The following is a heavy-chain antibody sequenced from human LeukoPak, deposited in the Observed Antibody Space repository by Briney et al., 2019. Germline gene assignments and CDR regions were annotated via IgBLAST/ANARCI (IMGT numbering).Heavy chain of an antibody. Sequence: SETLSLTCAVYGGSVSGYYWSWIRQPPGKGLEWIGEIYHSGSTNYNPSLQSRVSMSVDKSKNQFSLNLTSVIAADTALYYCARVVETTGDAFDIWGQGTMVTVSS. CDR1: GGSVSGYY. CDR3: ARVVETTGDAFDI. J-gene: IGHJ3*02. CDR2: IYHSGST. V-gene: IGHV4-34*01. D-gene: IGHD1-7*01.